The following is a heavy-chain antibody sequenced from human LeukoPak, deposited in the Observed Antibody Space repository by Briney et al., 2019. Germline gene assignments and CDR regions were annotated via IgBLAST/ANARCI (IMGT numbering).Heavy chain of an antibody. D-gene: IGHD2-21*02. V-gene: IGHV4-4*02. J-gene: IGHJ4*02. CDR3: ARGPPYIVVVTAIGFFDY. CDR1: GGSVSHSNW. CDR2: VHPSEGT. Sequence: SETLSLTCAVSGGSVSHSNWWTWVRQSPGKGLEWIGEVHPSEGTNYNPSLKSRVTISLDKSKNQFSLKLISVTAADTAVYYCARGPPYIVVVTAIGFFDYWGQGTLVTVSS.